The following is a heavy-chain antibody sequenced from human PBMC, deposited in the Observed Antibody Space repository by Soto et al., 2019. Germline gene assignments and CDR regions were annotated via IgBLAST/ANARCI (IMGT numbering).Heavy chain of an antibody. CDR3: AAMKVVVAATRLHCYGMDV. Sequence: SVKVSCKASGFTFTSSAVQWVRQARGQRLEWIGWIVVGSGNTNYAQKFQERVTITRDMSTSTAYMELSSLRSEDTAVYYCAAMKVVVAATRLHCYGMDVWGQGTTVTVSS. CDR1: GFTFTSSA. V-gene: IGHV1-58*01. CDR2: IVVGSGNT. D-gene: IGHD2-15*01. J-gene: IGHJ6*02.